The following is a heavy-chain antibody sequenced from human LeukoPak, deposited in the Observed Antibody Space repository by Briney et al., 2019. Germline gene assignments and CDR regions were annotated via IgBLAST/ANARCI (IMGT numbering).Heavy chain of an antibody. CDR1: GGSISSGGYY. CDR2: IYYSGSA. Sequence: SETLSLTCTVAGGSISSGGYYWSWIRQHPVKGLEWIGYIYYSGSAYYNPSLKSRVTISVDTSKNQFSLKLSSVTAADTAVYYCARDLRGLDAFDIWGQGTMVTVSS. J-gene: IGHJ3*02. V-gene: IGHV4-31*03. D-gene: IGHD5-24*01. CDR3: ARDLRGLDAFDI.